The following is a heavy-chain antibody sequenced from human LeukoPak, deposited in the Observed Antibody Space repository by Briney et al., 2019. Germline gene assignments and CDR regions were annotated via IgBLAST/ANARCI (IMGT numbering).Heavy chain of an antibody. J-gene: IGHJ4*02. CDR2: FDPEDGET. CDR3: ATAPPRYPIWNYVWGSYRYAWAY. CDR1: GYTLTELS. D-gene: IGHD3-16*02. Sequence: ASVKVSCKVSGYTLTELSMHWVRQAPGKGLEWMGGFDPEDGETIYAQKFQGRVTMTEDTSTDTAYMELSSLRSEDTAVYYCATAPPRYPIWNYVWGSYRYAWAYWGQGTLVTVSS. V-gene: IGHV1-24*01.